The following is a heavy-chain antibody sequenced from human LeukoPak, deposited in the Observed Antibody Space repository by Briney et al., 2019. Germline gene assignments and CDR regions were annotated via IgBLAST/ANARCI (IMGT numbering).Heavy chain of an antibody. D-gene: IGHD1-26*01. CDR2: ISTNGGST. Sequence: GGSLRLSCAASGLTFSSYAMHWVRQAPGKGLEYVSGISTNGGSTNYASSVKGRFTISRDNSKNTLYLQMGSLRAEDMAVYYCARDHSSGSYSDYWGQGTLVTVSS. CDR3: ARDHSSGSYSDY. J-gene: IGHJ4*02. CDR1: GLTFSSYA. V-gene: IGHV3-64*01.